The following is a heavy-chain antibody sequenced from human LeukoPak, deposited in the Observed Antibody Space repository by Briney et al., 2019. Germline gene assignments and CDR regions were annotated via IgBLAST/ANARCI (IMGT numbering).Heavy chain of an antibody. CDR1: GFTFSSCG. J-gene: IGHJ3*02. Sequence: PGGSLRLSCAASGFTFSSCGMHWVRQAPGKGLEWVAFIRFDGSNKYYADSVKGRLTISRDNFKNTLYLQMNSLRAEDTAVYYCVKDRDWNDDDDAFDIWGQGTMVTVSS. D-gene: IGHD1-1*01. CDR3: VKDRDWNDDDDAFDI. CDR2: IRFDGSNK. V-gene: IGHV3-30*02.